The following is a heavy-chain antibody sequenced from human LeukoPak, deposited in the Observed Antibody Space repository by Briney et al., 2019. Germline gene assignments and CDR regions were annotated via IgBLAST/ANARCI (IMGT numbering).Heavy chain of an antibody. CDR3: TRDFGRSSYYFDF. J-gene: IGHJ4*02. V-gene: IGHV3-7*01. CDR2: IKQDGSEK. Sequence: GGSLRLSCAASGFTFSSYWMSWVRQAPGKGLEWVANIKQDGSEKYYVDSVRGRVTISRDNAENSLFLQMNRLRVEDTAVYYCTRDFGRSSYYFDFWGQGTLVTVSS. CDR1: GFTFSSYW. D-gene: IGHD3-3*01.